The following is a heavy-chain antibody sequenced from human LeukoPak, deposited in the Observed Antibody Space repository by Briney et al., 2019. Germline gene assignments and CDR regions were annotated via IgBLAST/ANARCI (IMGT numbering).Heavy chain of an antibody. J-gene: IGHJ4*02. CDR2: IIPILGIA. Sequence: SVKVSCKASGGTFSSYAISWVRQAPGQGLEWMGRIIPILGIANYAQKFQGRVTITADKSTSTAYMELSSLRSEDTAVYYCARDENYYGSGSWGQGTLVTVSS. V-gene: IGHV1-69*04. CDR3: ARDENYYGSGS. D-gene: IGHD3-10*01. CDR1: GGTFSSYA.